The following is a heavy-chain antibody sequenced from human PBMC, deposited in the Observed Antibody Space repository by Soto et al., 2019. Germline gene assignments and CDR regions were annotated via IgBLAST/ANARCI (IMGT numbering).Heavy chain of an antibody. J-gene: IGHJ4*02. Sequence: LSLTCTVSGGSLGSSGYYWGWIRQSPGKGLEWIGNIYYSGNTFYNPSLKSRVTISVDTSKNQIYLHLSAVTAADTAIFYCASIAAPGTTHFDFWGQGTLVTVSS. V-gene: IGHV4-39*01. CDR2: IYYSGNT. D-gene: IGHD6-13*01. CDR3: ASIAAPGTTHFDF. CDR1: GGSLGSSGYY.